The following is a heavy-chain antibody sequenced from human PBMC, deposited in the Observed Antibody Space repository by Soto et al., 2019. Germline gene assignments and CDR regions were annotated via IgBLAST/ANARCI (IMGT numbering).Heavy chain of an antibody. CDR3: ARDGGYSYGFPLKLFDY. J-gene: IGHJ4*02. V-gene: IGHV3-7*01. CDR1: GFTFSSYW. Sequence: PGGSLRLSCAASGFTFSSYWMSWVRQAPGKGLEWVANVKQDGSEKYYVDSVKGRFTISRDNAKNSLYLQMNSLRAEDTAVYYCARDGGYSYGFPLKLFDYWGQGTLVTVSS. D-gene: IGHD5-18*01. CDR2: VKQDGSEK.